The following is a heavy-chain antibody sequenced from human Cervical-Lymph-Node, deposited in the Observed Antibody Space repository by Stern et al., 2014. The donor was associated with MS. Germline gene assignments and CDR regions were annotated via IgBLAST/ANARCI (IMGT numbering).Heavy chain of an antibody. D-gene: IGHD3-16*01. Sequence: EVQLVESGGGLVQPGGSLILSCAASGFTFSTYDMHWVRQATGKGLEWVSGIGPAGDTYYPDSMRGRFTISRENAKNSLYLQINSLRAGDTAVYYCARDLGGRSDYWGQGTLVTVSS. CDR2: IGPAGDT. CDR3: ARDLGGRSDY. V-gene: IGHV3-13*01. J-gene: IGHJ4*02. CDR1: GFTFSTYD.